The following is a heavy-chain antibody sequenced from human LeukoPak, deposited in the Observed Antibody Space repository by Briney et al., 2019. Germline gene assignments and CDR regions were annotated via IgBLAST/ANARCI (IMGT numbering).Heavy chain of an antibody. CDR3: ARDGQWLTTGDAFDI. CDR1: GFTFSSYA. V-gene: IGHV3-23*01. CDR2: ISGSGGST. Sequence: GGSLRLSCAASGFTFSSYAMSWVRQAPGKGLEWVSAISGSGGSTYYADSVKGRFTISRDNSKNTLYLQMNSLRAEDTAVYYCARDGQWLTTGDAFDIWGQGTMVTVSS. D-gene: IGHD6-19*01. J-gene: IGHJ3*02.